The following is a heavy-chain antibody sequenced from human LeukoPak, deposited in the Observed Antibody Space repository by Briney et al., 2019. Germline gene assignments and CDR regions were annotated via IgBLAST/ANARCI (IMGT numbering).Heavy chain of an antibody. CDR3: ASARGSGGLDAFDI. Sequence: GGSLRLSCAASGFTFSSYGMHWVRQAPGKGLEWVAVFWYDGSNKDYADSVKGRFTISRDNSKNTLYLQMNSLRAEDTAVYYCASARGSGGLDAFDIWGQGTMVTVSS. D-gene: IGHD2-15*01. J-gene: IGHJ3*02. CDR1: GFTFSSYG. V-gene: IGHV3-33*01. CDR2: FWYDGSNK.